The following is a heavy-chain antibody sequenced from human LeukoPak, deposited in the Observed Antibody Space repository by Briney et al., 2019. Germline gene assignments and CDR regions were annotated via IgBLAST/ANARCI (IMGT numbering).Heavy chain of an antibody. CDR3: ARLQVADAFDI. CDR1: GFTVSSNY. CDR2: IYSSGAT. V-gene: IGHV3-66*02. Sequence: GGSLRLSCAASGFTVSSNYMSWVRQAPGKGLEWVSVIYSSGATYYADSVKGRFTISRDNSRNTLYLQVNSLRAEDTAVYYCARLQVADAFDIWGQGTMVTVSS. J-gene: IGHJ3*02. D-gene: IGHD2-8*02.